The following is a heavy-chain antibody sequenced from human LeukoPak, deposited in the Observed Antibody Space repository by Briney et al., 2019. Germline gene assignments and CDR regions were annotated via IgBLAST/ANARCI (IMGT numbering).Heavy chain of an antibody. J-gene: IGHJ4*02. CDR3: ATLYSSTHRGFDY. D-gene: IGHD6-13*01. CDR2: IRYDGSNK. CDR1: GFTFSSYG. V-gene: IGHV3-30*02. Sequence: PGGSLRLSCAASGFTFSSYGMHWVRQAPGKGLEWVAFIRYDGSNKYYADSVKGRFTISRDNSKNTLYLQMNSLRAEDTAVYYCATLYSSTHRGFDYWGQGTLVTVSS.